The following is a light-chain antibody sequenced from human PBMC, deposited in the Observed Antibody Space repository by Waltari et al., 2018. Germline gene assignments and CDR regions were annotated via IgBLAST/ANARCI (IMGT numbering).Light chain of an antibody. CDR3: MQGTHFPLT. CDR2: KVS. CDR1: QSLLHSNGNTY. J-gene: IGKJ4*01. Sequence: DVVMTQSPLSLPITPGQPASMTCRSSQSLLHSNGNTYLSWFLQKPGQPQRRLIYKVSNRDSGVPDRFSGSGAGTDFTLKISRVEAEDVGVYYCMQGTHFPLTFGGGTKVEIK. V-gene: IGKV2-30*02.